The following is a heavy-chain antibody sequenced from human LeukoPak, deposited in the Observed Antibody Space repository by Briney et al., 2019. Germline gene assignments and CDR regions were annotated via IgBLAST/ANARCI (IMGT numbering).Heavy chain of an antibody. CDR3: ARDPPFIIGTTFFDY. D-gene: IGHD1-20*01. V-gene: IGHV3-21*01. CDR1: GFTFSSYS. CDR2: ISTSSTYI. J-gene: IGHJ4*02. Sequence: KPGGSLRLSCAASGFTFSSYSMNWVRQAPGKGLEWVSSISTSSTYIYYADSVKGRFTISRDNAKNSLYLQMNSLRAEDTAVYYCARDPPFIIGTTFFDYWGQGTLVTVSS.